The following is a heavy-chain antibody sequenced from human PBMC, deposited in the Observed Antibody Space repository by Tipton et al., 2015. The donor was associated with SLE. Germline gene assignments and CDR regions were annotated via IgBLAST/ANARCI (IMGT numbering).Heavy chain of an antibody. Sequence: SLRLSCAAFGLTLSTRSMNWVRQAPGKGLEWVSSISSNSGYKQYLDSVKGRFTISRDNAKNSLYLQMNSLRAEDTAVYYCVREPYYYDSGSGYFEYWGQGTLVTVSS. D-gene: IGHD3-22*01. CDR1: GLTLSTRS. V-gene: IGHV3-21*03. CDR3: VREPYYYDSGSGYFEY. J-gene: IGHJ4*02. CDR2: ISSNSGYK.